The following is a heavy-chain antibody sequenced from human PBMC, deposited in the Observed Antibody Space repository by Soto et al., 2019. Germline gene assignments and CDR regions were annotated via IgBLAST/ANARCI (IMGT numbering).Heavy chain of an antibody. CDR3: ARDSGRMYYDTWSGYDYGMDV. CDR1: GGSISGFY. D-gene: IGHD3-3*01. CDR2: VYYSGST. V-gene: IGHV4-59*01. Sequence: PSETLSLTCTVSGGSISGFYWSWIRQTPGKGLEWIGYVYYSGSTNYNPSLKSRVTISVDTSKNQFSLKLRSVTAADTAVYYCARDSGRMYYDTWSGYDYGMDVWGQGTTVTVSS. J-gene: IGHJ6*02.